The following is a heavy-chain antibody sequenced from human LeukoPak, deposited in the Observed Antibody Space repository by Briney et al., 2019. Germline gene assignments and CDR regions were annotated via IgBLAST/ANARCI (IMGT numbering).Heavy chain of an antibody. CDR1: GFTFSSYA. J-gene: IGHJ6*02. D-gene: IGHD2-15*01. Sequence: GGSLRLSCAASGFTFSSYAMSWVRQAPGKGLEWVSAISGSGGSTYYADSVKGRFTISRDNSKNTLYLQMNSLRAEDTAVYYCAKGTRGLGYCSGGSCYSDYGMDVWGQGTTVTVSS. V-gene: IGHV3-23*01. CDR3: AKGTRGLGYCSGGSCYSDYGMDV. CDR2: ISGSGGST.